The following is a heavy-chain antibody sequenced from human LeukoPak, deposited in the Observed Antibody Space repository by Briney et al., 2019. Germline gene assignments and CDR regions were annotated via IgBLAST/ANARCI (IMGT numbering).Heavy chain of an antibody. Sequence: SETLSLTCTVSGGSISSYYWSWIRQPPGKGLEWIGYIYYSGSTYYNPSLKSRVTISVDTSKNQFSLKLSSVTAADTAVYYCARNSNYDYVWGSYRSPTYYFDYWGQGTLVTVSS. CDR1: GGSISSYY. V-gene: IGHV4-59*12. CDR3: ARNSNYDYVWGSYRSPTYYFDY. J-gene: IGHJ4*02. CDR2: IYYSGST. D-gene: IGHD3-16*02.